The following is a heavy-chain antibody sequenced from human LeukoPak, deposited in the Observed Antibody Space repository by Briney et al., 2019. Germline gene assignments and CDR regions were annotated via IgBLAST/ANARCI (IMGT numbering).Heavy chain of an antibody. CDR1: GGSISSSSYY. Sequence: SETLSLTCTVSGGSISSSSYYWGWIRQPPGKVLEWIGSIYYSGSTYYNPSLKSRVTISVDTSKNQFSLKLSSVTAADTAVYYCARVVQGFDDFEIWGQGTMVTVSS. CDR3: ARVVQGFDDFEI. J-gene: IGHJ3*02. D-gene: IGHD2-2*01. V-gene: IGHV4-39*01. CDR2: IYYSGST.